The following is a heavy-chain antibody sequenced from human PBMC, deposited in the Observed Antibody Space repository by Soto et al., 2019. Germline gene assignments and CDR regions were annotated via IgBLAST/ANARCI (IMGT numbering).Heavy chain of an antibody. CDR2: ISGSGGNT. CDR3: AKALGAGGGSCFEC. J-gene: IGHJ5*01. CDR1: GFTFSRYA. V-gene: IGHV3-23*01. Sequence: GGSLRLSCAPSGFTFSRYAMSWVRRAPGKGLEWVSAISGSGGNTYYADSVKGRFAISRDNFKNTLWLQMNSLRAEDTATYYCAKALGAGGGSCFECWGQGTLLTVFS. D-gene: IGHD2-15*01.